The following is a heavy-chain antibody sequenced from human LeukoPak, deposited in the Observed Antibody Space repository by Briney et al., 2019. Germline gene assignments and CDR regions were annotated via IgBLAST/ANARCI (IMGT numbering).Heavy chain of an antibody. CDR2: ISSSSSYI. D-gene: IGHD6-19*01. J-gene: IGHJ4*02. CDR1: GFTFSSYS. Sequence: GGSLRLSCATSGFTFSSYSMNWVRQAPGKGLEWVSSISSSSSYIYYADSVKGRFTISRDNSKNTLYLQMNSLRAEDTAVYYCAKAHLSGLVDYWGQGTLVTVSS. V-gene: IGHV3-21*04. CDR3: AKAHLSGLVDY.